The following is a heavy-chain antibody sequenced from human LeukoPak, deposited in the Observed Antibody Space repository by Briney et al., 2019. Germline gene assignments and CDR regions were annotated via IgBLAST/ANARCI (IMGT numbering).Heavy chain of an antibody. CDR1: GNSFTTQW. V-gene: IGHV5-51*01. J-gene: IGHJ4*02. D-gene: IGHD3-16*01. CDR3: ARRDYRGSYYFDF. Sequence: RGESLKISCKGSGNSFTTQWIGWVRQMPGKGLEWMGIIYPGDSDTRYSPSFQGQVTISADKSISTAYLQWSSLKASATAMYYCARRDYRGSYYFDFWGQGSLVTVSS. CDR2: IYPGDSDT.